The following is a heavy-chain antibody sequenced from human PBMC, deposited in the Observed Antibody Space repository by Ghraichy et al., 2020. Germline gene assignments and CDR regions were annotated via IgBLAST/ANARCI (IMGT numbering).Heavy chain of an antibody. CDR3: AKGAIYFA. D-gene: IGHD3-9*01. CDR1: GFTFSSYT. J-gene: IGHJ3*01. CDR2: ISSSGGTT. Sequence: GESLNISCAASGFTFSSYTMTWVRQPPGKGLEWVSSISSSGGTTYHADSVKGRFTISRDNSKNTLYLQMNSLRAEDTALYYCAKGAIYFAGGQGTMVTVSS. V-gene: IGHV3-23*01.